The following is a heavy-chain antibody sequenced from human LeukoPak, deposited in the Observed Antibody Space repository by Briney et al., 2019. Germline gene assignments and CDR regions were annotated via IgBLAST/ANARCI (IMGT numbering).Heavy chain of an antibody. CDR2: ITWDGGST. D-gene: IGHD6-13*01. Sequence: PGGSLRLSCAASGFTFDDYAMPWVRQTPGKGLEWVSLITWDGGSTYYADSVKGRFTISRDNTKNSLYLQMNSLRAEDTALYYCAKGTSSWHEFDYWGQGTLVTVSS. CDR3: AKGTSSWHEFDY. CDR1: GFTFDDYA. V-gene: IGHV3-43D*03. J-gene: IGHJ4*02.